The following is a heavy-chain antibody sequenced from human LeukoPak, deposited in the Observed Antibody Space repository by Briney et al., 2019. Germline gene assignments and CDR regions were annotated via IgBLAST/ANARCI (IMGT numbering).Heavy chain of an antibody. D-gene: IGHD6-19*01. CDR2: ISSSGSTI. J-gene: IGHJ4*02. Sequence: GGSLRLSCAASGFTFSSYEMNWVRPAPGKGLEWVSYISSSGSTIYYADSVKRRFTISRDNSKNTLYLQMNSLRAEDTAVYYCAHSSGWPSYYFDYWGQGTLVTVSS. CDR3: AHSSGWPSYYFDY. CDR1: GFTFSSYE. V-gene: IGHV3-48*03.